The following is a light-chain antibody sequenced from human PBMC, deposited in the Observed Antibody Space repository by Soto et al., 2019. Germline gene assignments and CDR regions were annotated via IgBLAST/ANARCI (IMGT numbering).Light chain of an antibody. V-gene: IGKV1-9*01. J-gene: IGKJ4*01. Sequence: DIQLTHSPSFLSASVGDGVTITCRASQGISSYLAWYQQRPGKAPKLLIYAASTLQSGVPSRFSGSGSGTEFTLTISSLQPEDFATYYCQQFNSYPTFGGGTKVDIK. CDR1: QGISSY. CDR3: QQFNSYPT. CDR2: AAS.